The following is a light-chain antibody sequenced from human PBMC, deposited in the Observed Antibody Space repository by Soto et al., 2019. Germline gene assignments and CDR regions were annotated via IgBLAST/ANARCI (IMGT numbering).Light chain of an antibody. CDR2: DAS. J-gene: IGKJ2*01. V-gene: IGKV3-20*01. CDR1: QSINSRS. CDR3: QQYVASPYT. Sequence: PEERATLSCGASQSINSRSLSWYQQKPGQAPRLLIYDASSRATGIPDRFSASGSGTDFTLTISSLEPEDFAVYYCQQYVASPYTFGQGTKVDIK.